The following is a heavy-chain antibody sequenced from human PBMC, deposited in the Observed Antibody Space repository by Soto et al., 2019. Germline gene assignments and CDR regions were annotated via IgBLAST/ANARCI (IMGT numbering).Heavy chain of an antibody. CDR3: AREGAHSTGWYDYFDQ. CDR2: ISTYNGNT. V-gene: IGHV1-18*04. CDR1: GYTFISYS. J-gene: IGHJ4*02. D-gene: IGHD6-13*01. Sequence: QVQLVQSGGEVKKPGASVNISCKATGYTFISYSITWVRQAPGQGLEWMAWISTYNGNTKYAQSLQGRVTLTRDTSTNTAFMEIRGLRSDDTAIYYCAREGAHSTGWYDYFDQWGQGTLVAVSS.